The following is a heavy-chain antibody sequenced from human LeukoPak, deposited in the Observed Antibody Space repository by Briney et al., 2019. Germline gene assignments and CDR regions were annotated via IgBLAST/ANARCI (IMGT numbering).Heavy chain of an antibody. D-gene: IGHD3-10*01. V-gene: IGHV3-7*01. CDR3: AREALWFGRYYFDY. CDR1: GFTFSSYA. CDR2: IKQDGSEK. Sequence: GGSLRLSCAASGFTFSSYAMSWVRQAPGKGLEWVANIKQDGSEKYYVDSVKGRFTISRDNAKNSLYLQMNSLRAEDTAVYYCAREALWFGRYYFDYWGQGTLVTVSS. J-gene: IGHJ4*02.